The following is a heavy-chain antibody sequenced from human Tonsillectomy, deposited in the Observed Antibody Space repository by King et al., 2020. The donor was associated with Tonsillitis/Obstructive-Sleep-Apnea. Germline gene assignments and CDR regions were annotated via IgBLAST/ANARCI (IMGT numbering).Heavy chain of an antibody. J-gene: IGHJ6*02. CDR2: SSYDGSNK. V-gene: IGHV3-30*03. CDR1: GFTFGNYS. Sequence: VQLVESGGGVVQPGRSLRLSCTASGFTFGNYSMHWVRQAPGKGLEWVAFSSYDGSNKYYGDSVKGRFTISRDNSKNTLYLQMNSLRTEDPAVYYCAGGDCSSTSCIYYYYDVDVWGQGTTVTVSS. CDR3: AGGDCSSTSCIYYYYDVDV. D-gene: IGHD2-2*01.